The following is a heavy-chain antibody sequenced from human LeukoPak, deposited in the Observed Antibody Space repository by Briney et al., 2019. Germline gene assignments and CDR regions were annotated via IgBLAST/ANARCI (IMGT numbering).Heavy chain of an antibody. CDR3: ASASSHRIAAGGDS. Sequence: GGSLRLSCAASGFTFSNYWMHWVRQAPGKGLVWVSRINGDGSSRNYADSVKGRFTISRDNAKNTLYLQVNSLRAEDTAVYYCASASSHRIAAGGDSWGQGTLVTVSS. J-gene: IGHJ4*02. V-gene: IGHV3-74*01. CDR2: INGDGSSR. CDR1: GFTFSNYW. D-gene: IGHD6-13*01.